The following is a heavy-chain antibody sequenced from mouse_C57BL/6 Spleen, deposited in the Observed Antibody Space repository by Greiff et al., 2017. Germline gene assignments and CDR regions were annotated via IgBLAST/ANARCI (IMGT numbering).Heavy chain of an antibody. CDR2: IWWDDDK. CDR1: GFSLSTFGMG. Sequence: QVTLKESGPGILQPSQTLSLTCSFSGFSLSTFGMGVGWIRQPSGKGLEWLARIWWDDDKYYNPALKSLLTISKDTSKNQVFLKIANVDTADTATYACARSSNYVTWFAYWGQGTLVTVSA. CDR3: ARSSNYVTWFAY. J-gene: IGHJ3*01. V-gene: IGHV8-8*01. D-gene: IGHD2-5*01.